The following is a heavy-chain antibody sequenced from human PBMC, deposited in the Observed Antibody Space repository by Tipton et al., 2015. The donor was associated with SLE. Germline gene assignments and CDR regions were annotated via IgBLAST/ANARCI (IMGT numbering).Heavy chain of an antibody. CDR2: IRDKASGGTT. CDR3: TRDRRGSENHFLGGTSYFYYMDV. Sequence: RSLRLSCAASGFTFGDFAFAWVRQAPGEGLEWVGFIRDKASGGTTDYAASVKGRFIISRDDSKSIVYLQGNSLRGEDTAVYYCTRDRRGSENHFLGGTSYFYYMDVWGRGTTATVSS. V-gene: IGHV3-49*04. D-gene: IGHD3-16*01. CDR1: GFTFGDFA. J-gene: IGHJ6*03.